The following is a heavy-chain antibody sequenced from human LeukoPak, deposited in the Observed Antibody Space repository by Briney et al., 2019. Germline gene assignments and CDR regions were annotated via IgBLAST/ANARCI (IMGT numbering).Heavy chain of an antibody. Sequence: GGSLRLSCAASGFTFSTHWMHWVRQAPGKGLVWVSRINSDGSSTNYADFVKGRFTISRDNAKNTLYLQMNGLRAEDTAVYYCARRDFYDTTGYLFDYWGQGTLVTVSS. D-gene: IGHD3-22*01. J-gene: IGHJ4*02. CDR1: GFTFSTHW. CDR3: ARRDFYDTTGYLFDY. CDR2: INSDGSST. V-gene: IGHV3-74*01.